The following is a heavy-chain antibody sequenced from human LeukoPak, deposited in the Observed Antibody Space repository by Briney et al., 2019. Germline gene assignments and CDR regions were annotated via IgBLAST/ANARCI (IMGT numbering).Heavy chain of an antibody. CDR1: GFTFSSYN. Sequence: GGSLRLSCAASGFTFSSYNMNWVRQAPGKGLEWVSYISTSSSTIYYADSVKGRFTISRDNAKNSLYLQMNSLRPEDTAVYYCARAFSWWGQGALVTVSS. D-gene: IGHD2/OR15-2a*01. J-gene: IGHJ4*02. CDR2: ISTSSSTI. V-gene: IGHV3-48*01. CDR3: ARAFSW.